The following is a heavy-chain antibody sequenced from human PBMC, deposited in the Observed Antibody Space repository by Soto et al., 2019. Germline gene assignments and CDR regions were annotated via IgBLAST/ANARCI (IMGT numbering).Heavy chain of an antibody. J-gene: IGHJ4*02. CDR2: IYYSGRT. Sequence: XETLYLTCPVSGGSISSYDWNWIRKPPGKGLGWIGYIYYSGRTNYNPSLKSRVSISVDTSKNHFSMQLRSVTAEETAVYYCARVGGDDLGNPGGFDAWGQGSLVTVSS. CDR1: GGSISSYD. CDR3: ARVGGDDLGNPGGFDA. V-gene: IGHV4-59*01. D-gene: IGHD2-21*02.